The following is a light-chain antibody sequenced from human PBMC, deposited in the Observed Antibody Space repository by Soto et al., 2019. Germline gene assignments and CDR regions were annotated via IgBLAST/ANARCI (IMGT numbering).Light chain of an antibody. J-gene: IGKJ5*01. V-gene: IGKV3-20*01. CDR3: QQYGNSPIT. CDR2: GTS. CDR1: ERIYSAY. Sequence: EVVLTQSPGTLSLSQGERATLSCRASERIYSAYLGWYQQKPGQAPRLLIYGTSSRATGIPDRFSGSGSGTDFTLTISRLEPEDFAVYYCQQYGNSPITFGQGTLLEIK.